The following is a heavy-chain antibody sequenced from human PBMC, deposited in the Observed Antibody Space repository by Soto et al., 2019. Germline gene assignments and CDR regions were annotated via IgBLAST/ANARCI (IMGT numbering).Heavy chain of an antibody. CDR2: VYNSGST. D-gene: IGHD6-13*01. CDR1: GGSISSNY. J-gene: IGHJ4*02. CDR3: ARYRREAVAGYTLDN. V-gene: IGHV4-59*01. Sequence: PSKTLSLTCTVSGGSISSNYWTWIRQPPGKGLEWIGYVYNSGSTNYNPSLKSRVTISEDTSKSQFSLKVNSMTAADTAVYYCARYRREAVAGYTLDNWGQGILVTVS.